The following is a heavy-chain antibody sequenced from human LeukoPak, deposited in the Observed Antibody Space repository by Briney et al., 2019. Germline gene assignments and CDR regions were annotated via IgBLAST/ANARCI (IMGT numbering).Heavy chain of an antibody. CDR3: AKCSGWYAAFDI. CDR2: IYHSGNT. V-gene: IGHV4-4*02. J-gene: IGHJ3*02. CDR1: GGSISSTNW. Sequence: PSGTLSLTCVVSGGSISSTNWWSWVRQPPGKGLEWIGEIYHSGNTNYNPSLKSRVTISVDKSKNQFSLKLSSVTAADTAVYYCAKCSGWYAAFDIWGQGTMVTVSS. D-gene: IGHD6-19*01.